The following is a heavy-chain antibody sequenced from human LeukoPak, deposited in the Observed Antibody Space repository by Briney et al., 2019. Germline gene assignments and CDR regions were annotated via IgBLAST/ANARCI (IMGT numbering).Heavy chain of an antibody. D-gene: IGHD1-14*01. Sequence: ASVKVSCKASGYTFTGYYMHWVRQAPGQGLEWMGWINTNSGGTNYAQKYQGRVTMTMATSISTAYMELSRLRSDDAAVYYCARSAVPELFDYWGQGTLVTVSS. CDR2: INTNSGGT. CDR3: ARSAVPELFDY. V-gene: IGHV1-2*02. CDR1: GYTFTGYY. J-gene: IGHJ4*02.